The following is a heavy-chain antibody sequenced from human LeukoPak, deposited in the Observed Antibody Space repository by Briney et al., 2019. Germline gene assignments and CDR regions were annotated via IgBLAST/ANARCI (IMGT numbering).Heavy chain of an antibody. Sequence: PSETLSLTCTVSGVSISSSSYYWGWIRHPPGKGLEWFGSIYYSGSTYYNPTLKSRGTISVDTSKNQFSLKLSSVTAADTAVYYCARLAIYGYRIGKIDYWGQGTLVTVSS. CDR3: ARLAIYGYRIGKIDY. J-gene: IGHJ4*02. D-gene: IGHD5-18*01. V-gene: IGHV4-39*01. CDR2: IYYSGST. CDR1: GVSISSSSYY.